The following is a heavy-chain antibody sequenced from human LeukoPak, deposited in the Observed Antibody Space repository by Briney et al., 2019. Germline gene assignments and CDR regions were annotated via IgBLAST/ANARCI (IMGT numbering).Heavy chain of an antibody. CDR1: GDSISGSRYF. J-gene: IGHJ4*02. CDR2: LSDSGSP. V-gene: IGHV4-39*01. CDR3: ARIRCGHSDDICYNH. D-gene: IGHD1-14*01. Sequence: SSETLSLTCTVSGDSISGSRYFWAWIRQPPGRGLEWIASLSDSGSPNYSPSLRSRVSVFIDTSKNQLSLILKSVTAADTAMYYCARIRCGHSDDICYNHWAQGTLVTVSS.